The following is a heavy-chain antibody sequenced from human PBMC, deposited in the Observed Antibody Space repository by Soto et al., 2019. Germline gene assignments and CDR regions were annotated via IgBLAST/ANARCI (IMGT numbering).Heavy chain of an antibody. Sequence: GGSLRLSCAASGFTVSSNYMSWVRQAPGKGLEWVSVIYSGGSTYYADSVKGRFTISRHNSKNTLYLQMNSLRAEDTAVYYCARGYYSKIHYYYYMDVWGKGTTVTVSS. CDR1: GFTVSSNY. V-gene: IGHV3-53*04. CDR3: ARGYYSKIHYYYYMDV. J-gene: IGHJ6*03. CDR2: IYSGGST. D-gene: IGHD4-4*01.